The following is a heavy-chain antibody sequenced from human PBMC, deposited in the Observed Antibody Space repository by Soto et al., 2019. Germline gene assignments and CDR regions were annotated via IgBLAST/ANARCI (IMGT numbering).Heavy chain of an antibody. CDR1: GGSISSYY. J-gene: IGHJ6*02. Sequence: QLQLQESGSGLVKPSQTLSLTCAVSGGSISSYYWSWIRQPPGKGLEWIGYIYYSGSTNYNPSLKSRVTISVDTSKNQFSLKLSSVTAADTAVYYCARMVAKRIAAAGTYGDRLSGMDVWGQGTTVTVSS. D-gene: IGHD6-13*01. V-gene: IGHV4-59*01. CDR2: IYYSGST. CDR3: ARMVAKRIAAAGTYGDRLSGMDV.